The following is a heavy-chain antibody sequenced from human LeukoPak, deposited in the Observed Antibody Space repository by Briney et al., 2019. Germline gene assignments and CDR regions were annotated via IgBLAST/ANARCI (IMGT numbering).Heavy chain of an antibody. CDR1: GGTFSSYA. CDR2: IIPIFGTA. Sequence: SVKVSCKASGGTFSSYAISWVRQAPGQGLEWMGGIIPIFGTANYAQKFQGRVAITADKSTSTAYMELSSLRSEDTAVYYCARGYGGNSYAFDIWGQGTMVTVSS. V-gene: IGHV1-69*06. J-gene: IGHJ3*02. CDR3: ARGYGGNSYAFDI. D-gene: IGHD4-23*01.